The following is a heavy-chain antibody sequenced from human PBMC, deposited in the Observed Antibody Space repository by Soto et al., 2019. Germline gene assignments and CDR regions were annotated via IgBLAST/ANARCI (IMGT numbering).Heavy chain of an antibody. D-gene: IGHD2-21*01. CDR3: ARAYGDLDV. CDR2: IIPILGIA. V-gene: IGHV1-69*02. J-gene: IGHJ6*02. Sequence: SVKVSCKASGGTFSSYTISWVRQAPGQGLEWMGRIIPILGIANYAQKFQGRVTMTRDTSISTAYMEVSSLRSEDTAIYYCARAYGDLDVWGQGTTVTVSS. CDR1: GGTFSSYT.